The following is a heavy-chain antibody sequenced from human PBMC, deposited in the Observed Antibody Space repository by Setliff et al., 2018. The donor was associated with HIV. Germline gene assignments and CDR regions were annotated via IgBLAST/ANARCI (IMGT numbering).Heavy chain of an antibody. Sequence: PSETLSLTCTVSDSGTYYWSWIRQPAGKGLEWIGRIYTSGNTNYNPSLKSRVTISLDTSKNQFSLKLTSVTAADTAVYYCASAGSGTRAPPRYWGQGTLVTVSS. CDR2: IYTSGNT. CDR3: ASAGSGTRAPPRY. V-gene: IGHV4-4*07. CDR1: DSGTYY. J-gene: IGHJ4*02. D-gene: IGHD1-1*01.